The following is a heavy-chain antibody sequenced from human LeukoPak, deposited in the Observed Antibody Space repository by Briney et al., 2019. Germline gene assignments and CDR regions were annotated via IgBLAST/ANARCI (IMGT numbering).Heavy chain of an antibody. V-gene: IGHV4-59*08. CDR2: IYCNGST. Sequence: PSETLSLTCTVSGGSISNYYWSWIRQPPGKGLEWSGCIYCNGSTSYNPCLASRLTISVTTSKNNFSLKLSSVTAADTAVDYCARQKGVAGREAVDYWGQGTLVTVSS. CDR1: GGSISNYY. J-gene: IGHJ4*02. CDR3: ARQKGVAGREAVDY. D-gene: IGHD6-19*01.